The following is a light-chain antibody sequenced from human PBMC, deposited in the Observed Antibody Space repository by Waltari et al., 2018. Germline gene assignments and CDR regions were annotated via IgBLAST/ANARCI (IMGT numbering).Light chain of an antibody. Sequence: EIVLTQSPGTLSLSPGERAILSCRARQSVGRTLAWYQQKPGQAPRLLIDGASNRATGIPDRFRGSGSGTDFSLTISRLEPEDFSVYYCQHYVRLPVTFGQGTRVEI. CDR1: QSVGRT. CDR2: GAS. V-gene: IGKV3-20*01. J-gene: IGKJ1*01. CDR3: QHYVRLPVT.